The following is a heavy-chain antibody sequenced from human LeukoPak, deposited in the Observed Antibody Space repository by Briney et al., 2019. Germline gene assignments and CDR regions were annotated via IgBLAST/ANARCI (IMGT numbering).Heavy chain of an antibody. V-gene: IGHV3-7*01. CDR1: GFTFSNYW. CDR3: ARAWLADY. CDR2: IKEDGSEK. J-gene: IGHJ4*02. D-gene: IGHD6-19*01. Sequence: PGRSLRLSCAASGFTFSNYWMSWVRQAPGKGLEWVANIKEDGSEKYYVDSVKGRVTISRDNAKNSLYLQMNSLRAEDTAVYYCARAWLADYRGQGTLVTVSS.